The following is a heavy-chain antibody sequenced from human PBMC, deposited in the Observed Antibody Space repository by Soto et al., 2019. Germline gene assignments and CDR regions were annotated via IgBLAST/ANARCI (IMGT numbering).Heavy chain of an antibody. CDR1: GFTFSSYG. V-gene: IGHV3-33*01. Sequence: PGGSLRLSCAASGFTFSSYGMHWVRQAPGKGLEWVAVIWYDGSNKYYADSVKGRFTISRDNSKNTLYLQMNSLRAEDTAVYYCARDRWELLRTREYYYYYGMDVWGQGTTVTVSS. CDR3: ARDRWELLRTREYYYYYGMDV. J-gene: IGHJ6*01. CDR2: IWYDGSNK. D-gene: IGHD1-26*01.